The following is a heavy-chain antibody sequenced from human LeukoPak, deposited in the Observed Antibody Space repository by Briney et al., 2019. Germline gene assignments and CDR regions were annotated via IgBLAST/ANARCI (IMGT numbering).Heavy chain of an antibody. CDR2: IYYTGST. J-gene: IGHJ4*02. V-gene: IGHV4-39*01. Sequence: PSETLSLTCTVSGGSISSSTYYWGWIRQPPGKGLEWIGNIYYTGSTYYNPSLKSRVAISVDTSKNQFSLKLSSVTAADTAVYYCARWITSFDLWGQGALVTVSS. D-gene: IGHD3-16*01. CDR3: ARWITSFDL. CDR1: GGSISSSTYY.